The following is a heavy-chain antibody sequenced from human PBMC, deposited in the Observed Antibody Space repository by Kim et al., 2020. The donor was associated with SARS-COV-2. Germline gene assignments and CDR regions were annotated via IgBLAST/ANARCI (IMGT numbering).Heavy chain of an antibody. CDR2: SGTI. D-gene: IGHD3-16*01. Sequence: SGTISYADSVKGRFTIARDNAENSLYLQMNSLGDEDTAVYYCAKDWVFDYWGQGTLVTVSS. J-gene: IGHJ4*02. CDR3: AKDWVFDY. V-gene: IGHV3-48*02.